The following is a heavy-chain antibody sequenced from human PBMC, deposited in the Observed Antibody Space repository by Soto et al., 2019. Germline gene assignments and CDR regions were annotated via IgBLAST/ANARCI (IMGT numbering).Heavy chain of an antibody. V-gene: IGHV3-30*18. CDR1: GFTFSNNG. CDR2: ISYEGSEK. CDR3: VKDNGAAACFDY. J-gene: IGHJ4*02. D-gene: IGHD2-8*01. Sequence: QVHLVESGGGVVQPGRSLRLSCAASGFTFSNNGMHWVRQAPGKGLEWMGVISYEGSEKYYAGSVKGRFTISRDNSKNTLYLQMDTLRAEDTAIYYCVKDNGAAACFDYWGQGILVTVSS.